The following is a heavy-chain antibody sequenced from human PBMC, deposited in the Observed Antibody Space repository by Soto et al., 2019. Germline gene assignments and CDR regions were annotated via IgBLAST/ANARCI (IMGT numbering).Heavy chain of an antibody. Sequence: VASVKVSCKASGGTFSSYAISWVRQAPGQGLEWMGGIIPIFGTANYAQKSQGRFTISRDNSKSTLYLQMNSLRVEDTAVYFCAKGRLSDCSGSTCPDYWGRGTLVTVSS. CDR3: AKGRLSDCSGSTCPDY. V-gene: IGHV1-69*05. CDR2: IIPIFGTA. J-gene: IGHJ4*02. D-gene: IGHD2-15*01. CDR1: GGTFSSYA.